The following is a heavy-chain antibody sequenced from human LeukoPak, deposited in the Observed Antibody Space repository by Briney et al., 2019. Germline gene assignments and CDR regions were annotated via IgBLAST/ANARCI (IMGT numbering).Heavy chain of an antibody. V-gene: IGHV3-30*02. CDR3: AKDGCSSTSCSYFDY. D-gene: IGHD2-2*01. CDR2: IRYDGSNK. J-gene: IGHJ4*02. CDR1: GFTFSSYG. Sequence: GGSLRLSCAAPGFTFSSYGMHWVRQAPGKGLEWVAFIRYDGSNKYYADSVKGRFTISRDNSKNTLYLQMNSLRAEDTAVYYCAKDGCSSTSCSYFDYWGQGTLVTVSS.